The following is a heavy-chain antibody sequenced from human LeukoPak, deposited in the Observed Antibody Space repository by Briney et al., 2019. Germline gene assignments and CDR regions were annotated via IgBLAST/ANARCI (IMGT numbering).Heavy chain of an antibody. V-gene: IGHV4-59*01. CDR2: IYYSGST. CDR3: ARDSPRGSYDY. CDR1: GGSISSYY. Sequence: PSETLSLTCTVSGGSISSYYWSWIRQPPAKGLEWIGYIYYSGSTNYNPSLKSQVTLSEDPYKNQFSLKLSSVTADDRVVQYCARDSPRGSYDYWGQGTLVTVSS. D-gene: IGHD1-26*01. J-gene: IGHJ4*02.